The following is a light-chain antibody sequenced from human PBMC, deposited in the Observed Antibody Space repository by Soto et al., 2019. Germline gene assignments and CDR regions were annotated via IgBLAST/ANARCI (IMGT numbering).Light chain of an antibody. Sequence: EIVLTQSPVTLSVSPGERATLSCRASQSVGRNYLAWYQQKPGQAPRLLIYDASSRATGIPDRFSGSGSGTDFTLTISRLEPEDFAVYYCQQYASSPLTFGGGTKVETK. V-gene: IGKV3-20*01. CDR1: QSVGRNY. CDR2: DAS. CDR3: QQYASSPLT. J-gene: IGKJ4*01.